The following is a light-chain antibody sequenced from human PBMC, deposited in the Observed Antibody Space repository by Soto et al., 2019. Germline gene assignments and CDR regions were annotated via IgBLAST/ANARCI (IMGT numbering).Light chain of an antibody. CDR1: QTISSW. V-gene: IGKV1-5*03. Sequence: DIQMTQSPSTLSGSVGDSVTITCRASQTISSWLAWYQQKPGKAPKLLIYKASTLKSGVPSRFSGSGSGTEFTLSISSLQPDDFATYYCQHYNSHSEAFGQGTKVELK. CDR3: QHYNSHSEA. CDR2: KAS. J-gene: IGKJ1*01.